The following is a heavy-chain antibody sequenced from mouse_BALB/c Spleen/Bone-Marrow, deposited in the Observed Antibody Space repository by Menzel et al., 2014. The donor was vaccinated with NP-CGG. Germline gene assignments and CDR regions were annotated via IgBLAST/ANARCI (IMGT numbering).Heavy chain of an antibody. CDR3: ARGRWYY. CDR1: GYTFTDYT. J-gene: IGHJ2*01. D-gene: IGHD2-3*01. V-gene: IGHV1-22*01. CDR2: VNPNIGGI. Sequence: VQLKQSGPELVKPGASVKISCKTSGYTFTDYTLHWVKQSHGKSLEWIGGVNPNIGGITYNQKFKGKASLTVNKSSTTAYMELRSLTSEDSAVYYCARGRWYYWGQGTTLTVSS.